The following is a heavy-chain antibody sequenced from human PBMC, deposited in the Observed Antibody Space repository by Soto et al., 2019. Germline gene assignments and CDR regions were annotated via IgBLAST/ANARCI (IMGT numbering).Heavy chain of an antibody. J-gene: IGHJ6*02. CDR2: IIPIFGTA. Sequence: SVKVSCKASGGTFSSYAISWVRQAPGQGLEWMGGIIPIFGTANYAQKFQGRVTITADESTSTAYMELSSLRSEDTAAYYCARGTGEQLVDVSPYYYYYYGMDVWGQGTTVTVSS. CDR3: ARGTGEQLVDVSPYYYYYYGMDV. V-gene: IGHV1-69*13. CDR1: GGTFSSYA. D-gene: IGHD6-6*01.